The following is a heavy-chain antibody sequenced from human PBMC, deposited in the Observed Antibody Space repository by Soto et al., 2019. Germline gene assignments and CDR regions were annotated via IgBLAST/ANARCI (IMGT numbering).Heavy chain of an antibody. CDR3: ARGPRGNYGYPSYFDY. V-gene: IGHV4-59*01. D-gene: IGHD3-10*01. CDR1: GGSISSYY. Sequence: SETLSLPCTVSGGSISSYYWSWIRQPPGKGLEWIGYIYYSWSTNYNPSLKSRVTISVDTSKNQFSLKLSSVTAADTAVYYCARGPRGNYGYPSYFDYWGEGPLVTVSS. CDR2: IYYSWST. J-gene: IGHJ4*02.